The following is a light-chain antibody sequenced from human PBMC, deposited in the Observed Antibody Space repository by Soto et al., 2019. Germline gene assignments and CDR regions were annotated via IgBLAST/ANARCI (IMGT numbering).Light chain of an antibody. CDR3: QQYGRPSRT. CDR1: QSVSSY. CDR2: GAS. J-gene: IGKJ1*01. V-gene: IGKV3-20*01. Sequence: EIVLTQSPGTLSLSPGERATLSCRASQSVSSYLAWYQQKPGQAPRLLIYGASSRATGIPDRFSGSGSGTDFTPTNSRLEPEDFAVYYCQQYGRPSRTFGQGTKVEIQ.